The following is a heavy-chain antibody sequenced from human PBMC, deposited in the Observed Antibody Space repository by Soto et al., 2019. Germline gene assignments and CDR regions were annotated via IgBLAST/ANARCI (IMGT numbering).Heavy chain of an antibody. CDR3: ARERIAAAGAYYYGMDV. CDR2: INPNSGGT. J-gene: IGHJ6*02. D-gene: IGHD6-13*01. CDR1: GYTFTGYY. Sequence: ASLKVSCKASGYTFTGYYMHWVRQAPGQGLEWMGWINPNSGGTNYAQKFQGRVTMTRDTSISTAYMELSRLRSDDTAVYYCARERIAAAGAYYYGMDVWGQGTTVTVSS. V-gene: IGHV1-2*02.